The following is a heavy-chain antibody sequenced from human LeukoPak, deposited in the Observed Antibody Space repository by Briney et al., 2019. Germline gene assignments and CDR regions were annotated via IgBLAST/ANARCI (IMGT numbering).Heavy chain of an antibody. J-gene: IGHJ4*02. V-gene: IGHV3-30*03. CDR3: ARDNGSPSLVVVLVATAPDY. CDR2: ISYDGSQK. CDR1: GFDFSAFG. Sequence: GGSLRLSCAASGFDFSAFGMNWVRQAPGKGLEWVAVISYDGSQKYYADSVKGRFTISRDNSKNTVYLQMNSLSAEDTAVYYCARDNGSPSLVVVLVATAPDYWGQGTLVTVSS. D-gene: IGHD2-15*01.